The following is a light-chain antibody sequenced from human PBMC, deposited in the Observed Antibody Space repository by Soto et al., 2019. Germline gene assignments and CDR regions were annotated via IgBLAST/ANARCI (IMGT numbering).Light chain of an antibody. CDR3: AAWDGSLNVVL. J-gene: IGLJ2*01. V-gene: IGLV1-44*01. CDR2: STN. Sequence: QSALTQPPSASGTPGQRVTISCSGSSSNIGSNTVNWYQQLPGSAPKLLMYSTNQRPSGVPDRFSGSKSGTSASLAISGLQSEDEADYYCAAWDGSLNVVLFGGGTQLTV. CDR1: SSNIGSNT.